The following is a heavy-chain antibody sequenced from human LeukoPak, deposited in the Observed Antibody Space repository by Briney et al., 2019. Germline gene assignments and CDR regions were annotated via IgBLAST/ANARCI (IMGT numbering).Heavy chain of an antibody. CDR2: INPNSGGT. D-gene: IGHD6-6*01. V-gene: IGHV1-2*02. CDR3: ARPIAARRGGGFDY. Sequence: ASVKVSCKASGYTFTGYYMHWVRQAPRQGLEWMGWINPNSGGTNYAQKFQGRVTMTRDTSISTAYMELSRLRSDDTAVYYCARPIAARRGGGFDYWGQGTLVTVSS. CDR1: GYTFTGYY. J-gene: IGHJ4*02.